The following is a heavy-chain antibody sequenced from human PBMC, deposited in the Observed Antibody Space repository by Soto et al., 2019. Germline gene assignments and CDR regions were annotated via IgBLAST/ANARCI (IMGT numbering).Heavy chain of an antibody. CDR2: MNPESGNT. Sequence: QVQLVQSGAEVKKAGASVRVSCKASGYTFSSYDINWVRQATGQGLEWMGWMNPESGNTGYAQNFQGRVTLTTNTAINTAYMDLSSLRSEDTAVYYCARFVRHQLPTVDFWGQGTLLTVSS. D-gene: IGHD2-2*01. CDR1: GYTFSSYD. J-gene: IGHJ4*02. V-gene: IGHV1-8*01. CDR3: ARFVRHQLPTVDF.